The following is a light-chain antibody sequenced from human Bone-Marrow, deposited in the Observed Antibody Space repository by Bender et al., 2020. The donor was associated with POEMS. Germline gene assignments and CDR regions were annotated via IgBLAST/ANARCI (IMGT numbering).Light chain of an antibody. CDR2: SNY. CDR3: VTWDDDLRGQV. CDR1: DSNFGGNN. Sequence: QSVLTQPPSASGTPGQSVIISCSGTDSNFGGNNVNWYQHLPGSAPRLVVYSNYQRPSGVPDRFSASKSGTSASLAISGLRSEDEADYYCVTWDDDLRGQVFGTGTKVTVL. J-gene: IGLJ1*01. V-gene: IGLV1-47*02.